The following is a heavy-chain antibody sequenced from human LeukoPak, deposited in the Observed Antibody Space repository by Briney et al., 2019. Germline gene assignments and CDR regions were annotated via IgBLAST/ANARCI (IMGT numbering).Heavy chain of an antibody. CDR3: ARDRGAFDI. V-gene: IGHV3-23*01. Sequence: GGSLRLSCAASGFTFTSYAMGWVRQAPGKGLEWVSSVSGSGDGTYYADSVKGRFTISRDNAKNSLYLQMNSLRAEDTAVYYCARDRGAFDIWGQGTMVTVSS. J-gene: IGHJ3*02. CDR2: VSGSGDGT. CDR1: GFTFTSYA. D-gene: IGHD3-10*01.